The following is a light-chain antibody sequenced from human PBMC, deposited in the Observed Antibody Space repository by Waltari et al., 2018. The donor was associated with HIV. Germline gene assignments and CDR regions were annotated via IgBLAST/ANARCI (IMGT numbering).Light chain of an antibody. Sequence: EIVLTQSPATLSLSPGETATLPCRASQSVGSYLAWYQQKPGRAPRLLIYDAINRATGIPARFSGSGSGTDFTLTISSLEPEDFAVYYCQQRSDSPPSTFGGGTKVEI. CDR2: DAI. V-gene: IGKV3-11*01. CDR1: QSVGSY. J-gene: IGKJ4*01. CDR3: QQRSDSPPST.